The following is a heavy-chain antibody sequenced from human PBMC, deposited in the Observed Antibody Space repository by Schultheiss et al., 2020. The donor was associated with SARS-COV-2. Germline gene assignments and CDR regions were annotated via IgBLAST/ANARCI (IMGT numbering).Heavy chain of an antibody. J-gene: IGHJ4*02. CDR1: GFTLSSYN. CDR2: ISSSSSYI. D-gene: IGHD4-17*01. V-gene: IGHV3-21*01. Sequence: GGSLRLSCAASGFTLSSYNMNWVRQAPGKGLEWVSSISSSSSYIYYADSVKGRFTISRDNAQNSLYLQMNSLRAEDTAVYYCARDTSSTTVTTIDYWGQGTLVTVAS. CDR3: ARDTSSTTVTTIDY.